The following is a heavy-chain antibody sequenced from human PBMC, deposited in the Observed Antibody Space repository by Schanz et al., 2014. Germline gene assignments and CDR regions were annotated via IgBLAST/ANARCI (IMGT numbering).Heavy chain of an antibody. CDR1: GFAFSVYG. J-gene: IGHJ4*02. CDR2: IWSDGSTK. D-gene: IGHD1-1*01. CDR3: ARGTDWNLHY. V-gene: IGHV3-33*03. Sequence: QVQMVESGGGVVQPGRSLRLSCAASGFAFSVYGMHWVRQAPGKGPEWVAVIWSDGSTKYYADSVKGRFTISRDNSKNTLYLQMNSLRAGDTAVYYCARGTDWNLHYWGQGALVTDSS.